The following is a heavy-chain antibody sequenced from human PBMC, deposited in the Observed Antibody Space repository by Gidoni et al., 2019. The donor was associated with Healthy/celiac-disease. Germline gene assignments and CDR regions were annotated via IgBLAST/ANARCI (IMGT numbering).Heavy chain of an antibody. D-gene: IGHD6-6*01. CDR3: ARPLSIAARPGFCGIGY. CDR2: INPNSGGT. CDR1: GYTFTGSY. V-gene: IGHV1-2*02. J-gene: IGHJ4*02. Sequence: QVQLVQSGAEVKKPGASVKVSCKASGYTFTGSYMHWVRQAPGQGREWMGWINPNSGGTNYAQKFQGRVTMTRDTSISTAYMELSRLRSDDTAVYYCARPLSIAARPGFCGIGYWGQGTLVTVSS.